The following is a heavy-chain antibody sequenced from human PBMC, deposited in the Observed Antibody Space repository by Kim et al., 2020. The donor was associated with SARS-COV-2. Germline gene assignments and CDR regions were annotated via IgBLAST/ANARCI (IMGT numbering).Heavy chain of an antibody. J-gene: IGHJ3*02. CDR3: ARKSVHFVVVIAGDYAFGI. CDR2: ISGSGGST. Sequence: GGSLRLSCAASGFTFSSYAMSWVRQAPGKGLEWVSAISGSGGSTYYADSVKGRFTISRDNSKNTLYLQMNSLRAEDTAVYYCARKSVHFVVVIAGDYAFGIWGRGTMVAVSS. CDR1: GFTFSSYA. D-gene: IGHD2-21*01. V-gene: IGHV3-23*01.